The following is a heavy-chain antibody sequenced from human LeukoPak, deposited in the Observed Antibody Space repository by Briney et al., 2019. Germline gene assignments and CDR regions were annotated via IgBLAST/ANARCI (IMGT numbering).Heavy chain of an antibody. V-gene: IGHV4-30-4*08. CDR3: ASSIAARVY. D-gene: IGHD6-6*01. J-gene: IGHJ4*02. Sequence: SETLSLTCTVSGGSISSGDYYWSWIRQPPGKGLEWIEYFYYSGSTYYNPSLKSRITISVDTSKNQFSLKLTSVTAADTAVYYCASSIAARVYWGPGTLVTVSS. CDR1: GGSISSGDYY. CDR2: FYYSGST.